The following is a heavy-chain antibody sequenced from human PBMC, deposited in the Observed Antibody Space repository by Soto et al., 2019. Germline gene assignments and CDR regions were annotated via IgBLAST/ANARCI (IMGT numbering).Heavy chain of an antibody. Sequence: QVQLQQSEPGLVKPSQTLSLTCAISGDSVSSSSVTWNWIRQSPSRGLEWLGRTYYRSKWYNDYAKSVKSRITINPDTSKNQCSLHLNSVTPEDTAVYYCVRLIGNSWLDFWGQGTLVTVSS. D-gene: IGHD1-26*01. CDR1: GDSVSSSSVT. J-gene: IGHJ5*01. V-gene: IGHV6-1*01. CDR3: VRLIGNSWLDF. CDR2: TYYRSKWYN.